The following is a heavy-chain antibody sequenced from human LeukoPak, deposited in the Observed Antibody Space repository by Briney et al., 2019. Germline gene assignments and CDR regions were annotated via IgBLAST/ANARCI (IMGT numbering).Heavy chain of an antibody. D-gene: IGHD4-23*01. CDR2: IYASGSTDYNPS. CDR3: AREFRGGGDSGIFDY. V-gene: IGHV4-4*07. CDR1: GGSISSYY. Sequence: KPSETLSLTCTVSGGSISSYYWSWRRQPAGKGLEWIGRIYASGSTDYNPSHYNPSLRSRVTISVDTSESQFSLKLSSLTAANTAVYYCAREFRGGGDSGIFDYWGLGTLVTVSS. J-gene: IGHJ4*02.